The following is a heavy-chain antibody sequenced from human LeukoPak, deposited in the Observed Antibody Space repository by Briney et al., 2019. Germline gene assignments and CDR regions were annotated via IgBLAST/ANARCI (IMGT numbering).Heavy chain of an antibody. J-gene: IGHJ5*02. V-gene: IGHV4-30-2*01. D-gene: IGHD6-19*01. Sequence: SQTLSLTCAVSGGSISSGGYPWSWIRQPPGKGLEWIGYIYHSGSTYYNPSLKSRVTISVDRSKNQFSLKLSSVTAADTAVYYCARDRIAVAGRLWFDPWGQGTLVTVSS. CDR1: GGSISSGGYP. CDR2: IYHSGST. CDR3: ARDRIAVAGRLWFDP.